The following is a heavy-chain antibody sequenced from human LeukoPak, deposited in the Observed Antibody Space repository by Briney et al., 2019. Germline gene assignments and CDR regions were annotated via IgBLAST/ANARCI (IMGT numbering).Heavy chain of an antibody. V-gene: IGHV7-4-1*02. CDR3: ARDSHYDSNTSPTFDY. D-gene: IGHD3-22*01. Sequence: GASVKVSCKASGYTFTTYAINWVRQAPGQGLEWMGWINTDTGNPTYAQGFTGRFVFSLDTSVSTAYLQISSLKTEDTAVYYCARDSHYDSNTSPTFDYWGQGTLVTVSS. J-gene: IGHJ4*02. CDR1: GYTFTTYA. CDR2: INTDTGNP.